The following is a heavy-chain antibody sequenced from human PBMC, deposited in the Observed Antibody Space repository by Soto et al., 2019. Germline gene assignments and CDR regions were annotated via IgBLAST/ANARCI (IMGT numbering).Heavy chain of an antibody. J-gene: IGHJ4*02. CDR3: AADATAWQQMVPSDY. Sequence: SVKVSCKASGGTFSSYAISWVRQAPGQGLEWMGGIIPIFGTANYAQKFQGRVTITADESTSTAYMELSRLTSEDTAIYYCAADATAWQQMVPSDYWGQGTLVTVSS. D-gene: IGHD2-8*01. V-gene: IGHV1-69*13. CDR1: GGTFSSYA. CDR2: IIPIFGTA.